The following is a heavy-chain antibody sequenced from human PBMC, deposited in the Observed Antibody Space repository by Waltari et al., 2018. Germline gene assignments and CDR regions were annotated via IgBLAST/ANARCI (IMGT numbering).Heavy chain of an antibody. Sequence: QVQLVQSGAEVKKPGASVKVSCKASGYTFTGYYMHWVRQAPGQGLEWMGRINPNRVGTNYAQKFQGRVTRTRNKSISTAYLQWSSLKASDTAMYYCARHTVLSYYYYMDVWGKGTTVTVSS. CDR3: ARHTVLSYYYYMDV. CDR2: INPNRVGT. V-gene: IGHV1-2*06. J-gene: IGHJ6*03. CDR1: GYTFTGYY.